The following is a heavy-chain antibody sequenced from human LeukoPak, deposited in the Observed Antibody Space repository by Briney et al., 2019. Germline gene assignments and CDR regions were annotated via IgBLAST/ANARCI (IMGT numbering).Heavy chain of an antibody. D-gene: IGHD1-1*01. CDR3: ARSELSPSDFDY. V-gene: IGHV3-7*01. J-gene: IGHJ4*02. CDR2: IKQDGSEK. Sequence: GGSLRLSCAASGFIFSSYWMSWVRQARGGGMEWLANIKQDGSEKYYVDSGTGRFTISRDNANHPLYLQMNSLRAEYTSVYYCARSELSPSDFDYWGQGTLVTASS. CDR1: GFIFSSYW.